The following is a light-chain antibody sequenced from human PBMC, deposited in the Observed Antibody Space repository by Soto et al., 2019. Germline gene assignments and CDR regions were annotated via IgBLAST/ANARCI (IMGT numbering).Light chain of an antibody. Sequence: DIQMTQSPSTLSAAVGDRVTITCRASQTISKWLAWYQQKPGQAPKLLIYDASTLESGVPSRFSGSGSGTDFSLTISCLQAVDFATYYCQQYTGYSQWTFGPGTKVEIK. J-gene: IGKJ1*01. CDR2: DAS. CDR1: QTISKW. V-gene: IGKV1-5*01. CDR3: QQYTGYSQWT.